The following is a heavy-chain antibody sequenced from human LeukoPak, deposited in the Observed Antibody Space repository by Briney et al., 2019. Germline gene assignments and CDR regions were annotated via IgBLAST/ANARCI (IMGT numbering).Heavy chain of an antibody. CDR1: GFTFSSYS. Sequence: GGSLRLSCAASGFTFSSYSMNWVRQAPGKGLEWVSSISSSSSYIYYADSVKGRFTISRDNAENSLYLQMNSLRAEDTAVYYCARSPTTVTPYWFDPWGQGALVTVSS. J-gene: IGHJ5*02. D-gene: IGHD4-17*01. V-gene: IGHV3-21*01. CDR2: ISSSSSYI. CDR3: ARSPTTVTPYWFDP.